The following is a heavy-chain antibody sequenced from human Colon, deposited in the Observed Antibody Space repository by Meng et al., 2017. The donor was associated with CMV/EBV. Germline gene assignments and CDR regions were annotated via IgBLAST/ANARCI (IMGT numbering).Heavy chain of an antibody. Sequence: SGFPLNSYGIHWVRQFPGKGLEWVAVLWYDGSRKYFADSVQGRFSISRDDSKNTVYLQMNSLRAEDTAVYYCARDNDGSSHYSQFDYWGQGALVTVSS. V-gene: IGHV3-33*01. J-gene: IGHJ4*02. CDR1: GFPLNSYG. CDR2: LWYDGSRK. CDR3: ARDNDGSSHYSQFDY. D-gene: IGHD3-22*01.